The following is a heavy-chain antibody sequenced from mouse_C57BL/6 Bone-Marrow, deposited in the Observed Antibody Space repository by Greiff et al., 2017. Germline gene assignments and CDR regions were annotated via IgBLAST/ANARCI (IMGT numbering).Heavy chain of an antibody. CDR3: SRQVTTVLATKYFDV. J-gene: IGHJ1*03. CDR1: GFTFSSYT. D-gene: IGHD1-1*01. V-gene: IGHV5-9*01. Sequence: EVQVVESGGGLVKPGGSLKLSCAASGFTFSSYTMSWVRQTPEQRLQWVAAISGGGGNTYYPDSVKGRFTISRDKDKNILYLQMRSLRSEDTALYYCSRQVTTVLATKYFDVWGTGTTVTVSS. CDR2: ISGGGGNT.